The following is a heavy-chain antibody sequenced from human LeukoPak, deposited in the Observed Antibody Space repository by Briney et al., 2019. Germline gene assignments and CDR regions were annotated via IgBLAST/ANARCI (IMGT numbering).Heavy chain of an antibody. J-gene: IGHJ4*02. CDR1: GFTFSSYA. Sequence: GGSLRLSCAASGFTFSSYAMSWVRQAPGKGLEWVAVISYDGSNKYYADSVKGRFTISRDNSKNTLYLQMNSLRAEDTAVYYCAKDGAGTTPYFDYWGQGTLVTVSS. CDR2: ISYDGSNK. CDR3: AKDGAGTTPYFDY. D-gene: IGHD1-7*01. V-gene: IGHV3-30*18.